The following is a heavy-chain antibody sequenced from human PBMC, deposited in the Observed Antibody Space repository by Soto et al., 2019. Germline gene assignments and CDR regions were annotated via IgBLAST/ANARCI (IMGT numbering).Heavy chain of an antibody. J-gene: IGHJ3*02. CDR3: ARRRTVADVFDI. D-gene: IGHD4-17*01. V-gene: IGHV3-48*03. CDR1: GFIFSSYG. Sequence: PGGSLRLSCAASGFIFSSYGMNWVRQAPGKGLEWVSYISSSATNIYYADSVKGRFTISRDNAKNSLSLQMNSLRVEDTAVYYCARRRTVADVFDIWGQGTMVTVSS. CDR2: ISSSATNI.